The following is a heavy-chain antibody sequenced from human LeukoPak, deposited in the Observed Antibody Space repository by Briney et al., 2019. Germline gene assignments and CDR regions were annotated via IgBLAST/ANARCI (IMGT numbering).Heavy chain of an antibody. CDR3: ARFIAARLDAFDI. J-gene: IGHJ3*02. Sequence: SSETLSLTCTVSGGSISSYYWSWIRQPPGKGLEWIGYIYYSGSTNYNPSLKSRVTISVDTSKNQFSLKLSSVTAADTAVYYCARFIAARLDAFDIWGQGTMVTVSS. D-gene: IGHD6-6*01. CDR1: GGSISSYY. V-gene: IGHV4-59*01. CDR2: IYYSGST.